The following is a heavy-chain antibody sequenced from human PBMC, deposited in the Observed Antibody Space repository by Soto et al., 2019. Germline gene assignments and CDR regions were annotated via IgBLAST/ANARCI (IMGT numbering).Heavy chain of an antibody. CDR3: ARVAERYDFWSGRENAGYYYYMDV. J-gene: IGHJ6*03. Sequence: GGSLRLSCAASGFTFSSYSMNWVRQAPGKGLEWVSSISSSSSYIYYADSVKGRFTISRDNAKNSLYLQMNSLRAEDTAVYYCARVAERYDFWSGRENAGYYYYMDVWGKGTTVTVSS. CDR2: ISSSSSYI. D-gene: IGHD3-3*01. V-gene: IGHV3-21*01. CDR1: GFTFSSYS.